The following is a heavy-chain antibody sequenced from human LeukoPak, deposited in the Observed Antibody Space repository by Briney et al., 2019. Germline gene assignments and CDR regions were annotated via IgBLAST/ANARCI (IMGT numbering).Heavy chain of an antibody. Sequence: GALLLSCAAAGFTFSDYYMSWIRQAPGKGLEGVSYISSSGSTIYYADSVKGRFTISRDNAKNSLYLQMNSLRAEDTAVYYCAREMTTVTTNAFDIWGQGTMVTVSS. J-gene: IGHJ3*02. CDR1: GFTFSDYY. CDR2: ISSSGSTI. CDR3: AREMTTVTTNAFDI. D-gene: IGHD4-17*01. V-gene: IGHV3-11*01.